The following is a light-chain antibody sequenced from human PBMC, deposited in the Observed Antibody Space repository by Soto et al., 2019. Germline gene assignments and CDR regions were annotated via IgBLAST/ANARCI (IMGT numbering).Light chain of an antibody. V-gene: IGLV1-47*02. J-gene: IGLJ2*01. Sequence: QSVLTQQSSASGTPGQRVTISCSGSSSNIGSNYVYWYQQLPGTAPKLLIYSNNQRPSGVTDRFSGSRSGTSASLAISGLRSEDEAEYHCSAWDDSLSGRVFGGGTKLTVL. CDR1: SSNIGSNY. CDR2: SNN. CDR3: SAWDDSLSGRV.